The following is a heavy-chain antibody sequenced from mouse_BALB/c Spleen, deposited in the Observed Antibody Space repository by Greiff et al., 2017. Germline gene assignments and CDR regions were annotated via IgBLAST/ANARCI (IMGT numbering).Heavy chain of an antibody. D-gene: IGHD2-4*01. Sequence: EVKLMESGGGLVQPGGSRKLSCAASGFTFSSFGMHWVRQAPEKGLEWVAYISSGSSTIYYADTVKGRFTISRDNPKNTLFLQMTSLRSEDTAMYYCARRSMITTYYFDYWGQGTTLTVSS. CDR3: ARRSMITTYYFDY. CDR1: GFTFSSFG. CDR2: ISSGSSTI. V-gene: IGHV5-17*02. J-gene: IGHJ2*01.